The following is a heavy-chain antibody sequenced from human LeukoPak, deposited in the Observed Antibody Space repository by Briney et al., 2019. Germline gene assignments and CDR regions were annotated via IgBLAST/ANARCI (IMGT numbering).Heavy chain of an antibody. CDR1: GYTLTELS. CDR2: FDPEDGET. CDR3: ARDGYCSSTSCYKGDY. D-gene: IGHD2-2*02. V-gene: IGHV1-24*01. J-gene: IGHJ4*02. Sequence: ASVKVSCKVSGYTLTELSMHWVRQAPGKGLEWMGGFDPEDGETIYAQKFQGRVTMTEDTSTDTAYMELSSLRSEDTAVYYCARDGYCSSTSCYKGDYWGQGTLVTVSS.